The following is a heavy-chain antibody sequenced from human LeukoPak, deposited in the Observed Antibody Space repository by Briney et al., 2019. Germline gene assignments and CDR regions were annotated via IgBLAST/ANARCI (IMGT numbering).Heavy chain of an antibody. D-gene: IGHD4-17*01. J-gene: IGHJ6*02. V-gene: IGHV3-30*04. CDR1: GFTFSSYA. CDR2: ISYDGSNK. CDR3: ARDHFYGDYAPHFYYYYGMDV. Sequence: GGSLRLSCAASGFTFSSYAMYWVRQAPGKGLEWVAVISYDGSNKYYADSVKGRFTISRDNSKNTLYLQMNSLRAEDTAVYYCARDHFYGDYAPHFYYYYGMDVWGQGTTVTVSS.